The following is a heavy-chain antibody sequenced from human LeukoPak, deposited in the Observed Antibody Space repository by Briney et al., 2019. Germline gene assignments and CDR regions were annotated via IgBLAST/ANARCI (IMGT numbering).Heavy chain of an antibody. CDR2: INPNSGDT. J-gene: IGHJ5*02. Sequence: GASVKVSCKASGYTFTSYGISWVRQAPGQGLQWMGWINPNSGDTNYAQNFQGRVTMTRDTSISTAYMELSRLRSGDTAMYYCARDSDSGTSWTNWFDPWGQGTLVTVSS. CDR1: GYTFTSYG. CDR3: ARDSDSGTSWTNWFDP. V-gene: IGHV1-2*02. D-gene: IGHD1-26*01.